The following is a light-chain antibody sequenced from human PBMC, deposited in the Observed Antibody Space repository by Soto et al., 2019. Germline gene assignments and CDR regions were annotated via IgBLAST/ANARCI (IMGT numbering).Light chain of an antibody. CDR3: QQYGSSPLT. V-gene: IGKV3-20*01. CDR1: QSVSSSY. J-gene: IGKJ3*01. Sequence: EIVLTQSPGTLSLSPGERATLSCRASQSVSSSYLAWYQQKPGQAPRLLIYDASSRATGIPDRFSGSGSGTDFTLNVSRLVPEDFAVYYCQQYGSSPLTVGPGTKVDIK. CDR2: DAS.